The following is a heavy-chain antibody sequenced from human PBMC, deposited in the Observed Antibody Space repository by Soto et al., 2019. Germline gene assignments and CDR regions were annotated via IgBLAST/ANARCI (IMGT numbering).Heavy chain of an antibody. CDR1: GFTFSSYA. CDR3: ARDWGVVTMVRGVPRNWFDP. D-gene: IGHD3-10*01. V-gene: IGHV3-30-3*01. CDR2: ISYDGSNK. Sequence: LRLSCAASGFTFSSYAMHWVRQAPGKGLEWVAVISYDGSNKYYADSVKGRFTISRDNSKNTLYLQMNSLRAEDTAVYYCARDWGVVTMVRGVPRNWFDPWGQGTLVTVSS. J-gene: IGHJ5*02.